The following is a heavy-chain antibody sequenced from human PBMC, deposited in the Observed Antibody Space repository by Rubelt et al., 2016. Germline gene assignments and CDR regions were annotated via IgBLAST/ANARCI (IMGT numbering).Heavy chain of an antibody. J-gene: IGHJ4*02. Sequence: SGSTYYNPSLKSRVTISVDKSKNHFSLNLTSVTAADTAVYYCATSAAGYSYGYYFDYWGQGTLVTVSS. CDR2: SGST. V-gene: IGHV4-39*07. CDR3: ATSAAGYSYGYYFDY. D-gene: IGHD5-18*01.